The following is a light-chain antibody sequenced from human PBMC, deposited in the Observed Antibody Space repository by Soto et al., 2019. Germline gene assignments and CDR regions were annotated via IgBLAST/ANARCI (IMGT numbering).Light chain of an antibody. V-gene: IGLV2-14*01. CDR3: SSYTTINTLEV. Sequence: QSALTQPASVSGSPGQSITISCTGTSSDVGGYNYVSWYQQHPGKAPKLMIYEVSNRPSGVSNRFSGSKSGNTACLTISGLQAEDEADYYCSSYTTINTLEVFGEGTKLTVL. CDR2: EVS. CDR1: SSDVGGYNY. J-gene: IGLJ3*02.